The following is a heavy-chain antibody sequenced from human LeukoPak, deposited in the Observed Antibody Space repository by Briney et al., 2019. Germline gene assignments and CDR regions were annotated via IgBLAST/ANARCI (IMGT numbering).Heavy chain of an antibody. V-gene: IGHV4-4*02. Sequence: SETLSLTCAVSGGSISSTNWWSWVRQPPGEGLEWIGEIYHSGNTNYNPSLMSRVTISVDKSKNQFSLKLNSVTAADTAVYYCARGSTPATFDYWGQGTLVTVSS. J-gene: IGHJ4*02. CDR1: GGSISSTNW. CDR3: ARGSTPATFDY. CDR2: IYHSGNT.